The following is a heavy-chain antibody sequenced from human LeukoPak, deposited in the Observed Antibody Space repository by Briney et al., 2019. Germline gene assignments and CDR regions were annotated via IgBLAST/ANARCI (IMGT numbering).Heavy chain of an antibody. V-gene: IGHV3-23*01. CDR3: AKNCRGLPDEPFDY. J-gene: IGHJ4*02. CDR2: ISGRGDTT. CDR1: GFTFCSLA. D-gene: IGHD4-17*01. Sequence: GSLRLSCAASGFTFCSLAMSWVRQAPGKGLEWVSAISGRGDTTYYADSVKGRFTISRDNSKNTLYVQMNSLRAEDTAVYYCAKNCRGLPDEPFDYWGQGTLVTVSS.